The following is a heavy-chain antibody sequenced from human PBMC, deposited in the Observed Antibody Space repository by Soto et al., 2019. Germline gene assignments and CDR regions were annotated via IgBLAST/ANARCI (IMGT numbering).Heavy chain of an antibody. CDR1: GASINTYY. J-gene: IGHJ4*02. V-gene: IGHV4-59*13. D-gene: IGHD7-27*01. CDR3: ARGNGDLHFVS. Sequence: QVQLQESGPGLVKPSETLSLSCTVSGASINTYYWGWIRQPPGKGLECVGYFYYSGSTIYNPSLRGRVTTSVDTSKNQFSLKLNSVIAADTAVYYCARGNGDLHFVSWGQGTLVVVSS. CDR2: FYYSGST.